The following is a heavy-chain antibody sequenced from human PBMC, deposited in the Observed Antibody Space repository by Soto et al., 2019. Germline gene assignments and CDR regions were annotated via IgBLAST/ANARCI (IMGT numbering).Heavy chain of an antibody. CDR1: GYNFNNYE. D-gene: IGHD1-26*01. J-gene: IGHJ4*02. V-gene: IGHV1-8*01. CDR2: MKGYSGNP. Sequence: QVQLLQSGAEVKKPGASVKISCKASGYNFNNYEINWVRQAPAQGLEWMGWMKGYSGNPLYAQNFQGRLTLTRDTSTNTAYLELTSLAYEDTAIYFCARRRGESYYGLDYWGQGTLVTVSS. CDR3: ARRRGESYYGLDY.